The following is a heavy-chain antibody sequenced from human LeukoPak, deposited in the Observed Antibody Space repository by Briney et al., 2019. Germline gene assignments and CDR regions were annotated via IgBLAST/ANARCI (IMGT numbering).Heavy chain of an antibody. Sequence: PSETLSLTCTVAGGSISSSSYYWGWIRQPPGKGLEWIGSIYYSGSTYYNPSLKSRVTISVDTSKNQFSLKLSSVTAADTAVYYCARDRGGSSYFDYWGQGTLVTVSS. CDR3: ARDRGGSSYFDY. V-gene: IGHV4-39*07. D-gene: IGHD3-10*01. CDR2: IYYSGST. CDR1: GGSISSSSYY. J-gene: IGHJ4*02.